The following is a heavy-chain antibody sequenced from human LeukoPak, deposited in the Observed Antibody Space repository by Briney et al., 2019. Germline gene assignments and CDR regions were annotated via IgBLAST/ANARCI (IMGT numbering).Heavy chain of an antibody. CDR2: IYYSGST. CDR3: VRAIVDTAMVN. Sequence: SETLSLTCTVSGGSISSYYWSWIRQPPGKGLEWIGYIYYSGSTNYNPSLKSRVTISVDTSKNQFSLKLSSVTAADTAVYYCVRAIVDTAMVNWGQGTLVTVSS. D-gene: IGHD5-18*01. CDR1: GGSISSYY. J-gene: IGHJ4*02. V-gene: IGHV4-59*01.